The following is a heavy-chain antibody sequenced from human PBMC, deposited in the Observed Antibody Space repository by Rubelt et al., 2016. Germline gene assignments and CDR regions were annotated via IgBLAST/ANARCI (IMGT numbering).Heavy chain of an antibody. J-gene: IGHJ6*02. D-gene: IGHD3-9*01. Sequence: QLVESGGGLVQPGGSLRLSCAASGFTVISNYMNWVRQAPGKGLEWVSVLHSEGGTYYADSVKGRFAISRDSSKNTLYLQMNSLRAEDTAVYYCARVDYDVLTGPNHYYGVDVWGQGTTVTVS. CDR1: GFTVISNY. CDR3: ARVDYDVLTGPNHYYGVDV. CDR2: LHSEGGT. V-gene: IGHV3-66*01.